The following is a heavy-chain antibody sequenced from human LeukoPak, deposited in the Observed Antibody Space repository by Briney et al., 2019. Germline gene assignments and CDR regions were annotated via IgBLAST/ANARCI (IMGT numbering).Heavy chain of an antibody. Sequence: PSETLPLPHPDCGCSIHRNRQLGFWIRQPPGKGLEWIGSIYYSGSTYYNPSLKSRVTISVDTSKNQFSLRLSSVTAADTAVYYCARYNTSAGFCFCYWGPGTLVTVSS. CDR2: IYYSGST. V-gene: IGHV4-39*01. CDR3: ARYNTSAGFCFCY. D-gene: IGHD6-13*01. CDR1: GCSIHRNRQ. J-gene: IGHJ4*02.